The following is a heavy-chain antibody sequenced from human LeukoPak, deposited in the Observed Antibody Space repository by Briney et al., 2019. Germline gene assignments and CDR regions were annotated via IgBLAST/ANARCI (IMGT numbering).Heavy chain of an antibody. D-gene: IGHD3-10*01. Sequence: ASVKVSCKASGGTFSSYAISWVRQAPGQGLEWMGWISAYNDNTNYAQKLQGRVTMTTDTSTSTAYMELRSLRSDDTAVYYCARDLGPWFGELPDYWGQGTLVTVSS. CDR3: ARDLGPWFGELPDY. J-gene: IGHJ4*02. V-gene: IGHV1-18*01. CDR1: GGTFSSYA. CDR2: ISAYNDNT.